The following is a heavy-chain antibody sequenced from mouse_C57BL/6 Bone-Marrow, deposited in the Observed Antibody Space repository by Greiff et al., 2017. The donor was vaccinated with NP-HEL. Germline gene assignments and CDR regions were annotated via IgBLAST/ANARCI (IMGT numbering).Heavy chain of an antibody. D-gene: IGHD6-1*01. J-gene: IGHJ3*01. CDR3: ARDSPWFAY. V-gene: IGHV1-52*01. Sequence: QVQLQQPGAELVRPGSSVKLSCKASGYTFTSYWMHWVKPRPIQGLEWIGNIDPSDSETNYNQKFKDKATLTVDKSSSTAYMQLSILTAEDSAVYYCARDSPWFAYWGQGTLVTVSA. CDR2: IDPSDSET. CDR1: GYTFTSYW.